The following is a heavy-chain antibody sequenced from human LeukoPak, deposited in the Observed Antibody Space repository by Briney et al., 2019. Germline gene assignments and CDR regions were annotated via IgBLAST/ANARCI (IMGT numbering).Heavy chain of an antibody. D-gene: IGHD3-10*01. CDR3: ANYLSYGPIG. Sequence: GGSLRLSCAVSGFTFSSYAMSWVRQAPGKGLEWVSAFSGSGGSTYYADSVKGRFTISRDNSKNTLFLQMNSLRADDTAVYYCANYLSYGPIGWGQGTLVIVSS. J-gene: IGHJ4*02. V-gene: IGHV3-23*01. CDR2: FSGSGGST. CDR1: GFTFSSYA.